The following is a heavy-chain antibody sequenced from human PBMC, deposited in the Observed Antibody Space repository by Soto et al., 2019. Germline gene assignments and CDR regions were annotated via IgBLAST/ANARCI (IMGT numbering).Heavy chain of an antibody. V-gene: IGHV4-59*01. CDR3: ARYYCSSVTCYDFDY. CDR1: GGSISGYY. Sequence: SETLSLTCTVSGGSISGYYWSWIRQTPGKGLEWIGYIYDTGSTNYNPSLKSRLSFSVDTSKNQFSLKLSSVTAADTAVYYCARYYCSSVTCYDFDYWGQGTLVTVSS. D-gene: IGHD2-2*01. J-gene: IGHJ4*02. CDR2: IYDTGST.